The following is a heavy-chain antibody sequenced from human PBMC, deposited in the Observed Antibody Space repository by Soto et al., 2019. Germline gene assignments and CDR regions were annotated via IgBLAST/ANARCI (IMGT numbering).Heavy chain of an antibody. CDR1: GDTFNFYS. J-gene: IGHJ4*02. D-gene: IGHD3-10*01. CDR3: ASSYGSGSRAFDY. Sequence: QVQLVQSGAEVKRPGSSVKVSCKASGDTFNFYSINWVRQAPGLGLEWMGRVNPIVSMSNYAQKFQGRVTMTAAKSTSTAYIELSSLRSEDTAIYFCASSYGSGSRAFDYWGQGALVTVSS. V-gene: IGHV1-69*02. CDR2: VNPIVSMS.